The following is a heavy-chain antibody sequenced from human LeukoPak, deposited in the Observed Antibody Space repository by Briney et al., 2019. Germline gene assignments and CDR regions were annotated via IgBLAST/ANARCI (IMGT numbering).Heavy chain of an antibody. V-gene: IGHV4-59*01. J-gene: IGHJ4*02. CDR1: SGFISSYY. D-gene: IGHD3-16*01. Sequence: PSETLSLTCSVSSGFISSYYWTWIRQSPGKGLEWIGYIYYTGSTSYNPSLQSRVTISVDTSKNQFSLRLNSVTAADTAVYYCARLGVTGELYYFDYWGQGTLVTVSS. CDR3: ARLGVTGELYYFDY. CDR2: IYYTGST.